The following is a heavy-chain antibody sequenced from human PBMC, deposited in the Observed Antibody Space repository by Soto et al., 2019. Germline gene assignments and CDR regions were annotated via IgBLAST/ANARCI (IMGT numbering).Heavy chain of an antibody. D-gene: IGHD2-21*02. CDR1: GGSIREYF. CDR2: IYYSGRT. V-gene: IGHV4-59*01. Sequence: SETLSLTCTVSGGSIREYFWTWIRQPPGKGLEWIGYIYYSGRTNYNPSLKSRVSISVDTSKNHFSLQLRSVTAADTAVYYCARVGGDDCRHSGGFDYWGQGTLVTVSS. CDR3: ARVGGDDCRHSGGFDY. J-gene: IGHJ4*02.